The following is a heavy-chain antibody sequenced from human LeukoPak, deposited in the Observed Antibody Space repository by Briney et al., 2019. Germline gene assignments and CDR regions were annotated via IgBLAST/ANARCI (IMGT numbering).Heavy chain of an antibody. V-gene: IGHV4-31*03. CDR2: IYYSGST. CDR1: GGSISSGGYY. CDR3: ARGHHLGAFDI. J-gene: IGHJ3*02. D-gene: IGHD1-14*01. Sequence: SETLSLTCTVSGGSISSGGYYWSWIRQHPGKGLEWIGYIYYSGSTYYNPSLKSRVTISVDTSKNQFSLKLSSVTAADTAVYYCARGHHLGAFDIWGQGTMVTVSS.